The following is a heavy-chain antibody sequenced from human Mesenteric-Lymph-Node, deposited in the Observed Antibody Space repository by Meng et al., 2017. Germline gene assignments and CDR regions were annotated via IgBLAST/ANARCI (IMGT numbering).Heavy chain of an antibody. Sequence: SETLSLTCAVSGYSISSGYYWGWIRQPPGKGLEWIGSIYHSGSTYYNPSLKSRVTLSVDTSKNQFSLKLSSVTAADTAVYYCARDEGTGTFDYWGQGTLVTVSS. CDR3: ARDEGTGTFDY. CDR2: IYHSGST. V-gene: IGHV4-38-2*02. D-gene: IGHD3-10*01. CDR1: GYSISSGYY. J-gene: IGHJ4*02.